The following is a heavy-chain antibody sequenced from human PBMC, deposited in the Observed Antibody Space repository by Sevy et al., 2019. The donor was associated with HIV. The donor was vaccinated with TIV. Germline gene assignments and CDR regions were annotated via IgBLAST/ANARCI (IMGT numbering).Heavy chain of an antibody. V-gene: IGHV3-48*02. CDR3: ARGTGLLVRGAYYFDY. CDR2: ISSGGVTI. J-gene: IGHJ4*02. D-gene: IGHD3-22*01. CDR1: GFTFSTYY. Sequence: GGSLRLSCATSGFTFSTYYMNWVRQAPGKGLEWVSSISSGGVTISYAEPVRGRFTISRDNAKSSLYLQMNSLSEEDTAVYYCARGTGLLVRGAYYFDYWGQGSLVTVSS.